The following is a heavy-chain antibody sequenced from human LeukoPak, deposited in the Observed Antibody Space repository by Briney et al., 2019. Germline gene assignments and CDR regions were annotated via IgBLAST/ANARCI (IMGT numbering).Heavy chain of an antibody. CDR2: FYSPGST. D-gene: IGHD2-2*01. CDR1: GFTVTTKS. CDR3: ASARESCIGSSCYEYFHH. J-gene: IGHJ1*01. V-gene: IGHV3-53*01. Sequence: PGGSLRLSCAASGFTVTTKSMAWVRQAPGRGLEWVSVFYSPGSTYYADSVHGRFTISRDTSLNTLFLQMNSLRVEDTAVYYCASARESCIGSSCYEYFHHWGQGTPLTVSS.